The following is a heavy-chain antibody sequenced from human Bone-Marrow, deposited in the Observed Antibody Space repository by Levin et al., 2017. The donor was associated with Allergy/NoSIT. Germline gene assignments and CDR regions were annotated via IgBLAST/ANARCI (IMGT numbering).Heavy chain of an antibody. Sequence: SETLSLTCAVYGGSFSGYYWSWIRQPPGKGLEWIGEINHSGSTNYNPSLKSRVTISVDTSKNQFSLKLSSVTAADTAVYYCARVGRGGSYPYYYYYYGMDVWGQGTTVTVSS. CDR1: GGSFSGYY. CDR2: INHSGST. J-gene: IGHJ6*02. CDR3: ARVGRGGSYPYYYYYYGMDV. D-gene: IGHD1-26*01. V-gene: IGHV4-34*01.